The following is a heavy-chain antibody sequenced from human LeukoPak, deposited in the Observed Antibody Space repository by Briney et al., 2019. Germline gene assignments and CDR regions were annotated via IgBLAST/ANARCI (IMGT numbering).Heavy chain of an antibody. CDR3: ARAGVDGFRPKLYYFDY. Sequence: ASVKVSCKASGYTFTGYYMHWVRQAPGQGLEWMGWINPNSGGTNYAQKFQGRVTMTRDTSISTAYMELSRLRSDDTAAYYCARAGVDGFRPKLYYFDYWGQGTLVTVSS. V-gene: IGHV1-2*02. J-gene: IGHJ4*02. D-gene: IGHD5-12*01. CDR2: INPNSGGT. CDR1: GYTFTGYY.